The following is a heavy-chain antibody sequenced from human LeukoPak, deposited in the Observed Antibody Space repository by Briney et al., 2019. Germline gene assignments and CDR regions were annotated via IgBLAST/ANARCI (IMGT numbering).Heavy chain of an antibody. V-gene: IGHV3-23*01. CDR3: AKLRAREQQLAPKLRPDGMDV. D-gene: IGHD6-13*01. CDR1: GFTFSSYA. CDR2: VSGSGGST. J-gene: IGHJ6*02. Sequence: GGSLRLSCAASGFTFSSYAMSWVRQAPGKGLEWVSAVSGSGGSTYYADSVKGRFTISRDNSKNTLYLQMNSLRAEDTAVYYCAKLRAREQQLAPKLRPDGMDVWGQGTTVTVSS.